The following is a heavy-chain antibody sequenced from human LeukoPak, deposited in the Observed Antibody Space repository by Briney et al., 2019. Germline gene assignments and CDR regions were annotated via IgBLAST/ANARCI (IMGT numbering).Heavy chain of an antibody. V-gene: IGHV3-23*01. CDR2: ISGGGGNT. J-gene: IGHJ4*02. Sequence: GGSLRLSCAASGFTFSSFAMSWVRQPPGKGLEWVSAISGGGGNTYHADSVKGRFTISRDNSRNTLYLQMNSLRDEDTAVYYYAKGQDYWGQGTLVTVSS. CDR1: GFTFSSFA. CDR3: AKGQDY.